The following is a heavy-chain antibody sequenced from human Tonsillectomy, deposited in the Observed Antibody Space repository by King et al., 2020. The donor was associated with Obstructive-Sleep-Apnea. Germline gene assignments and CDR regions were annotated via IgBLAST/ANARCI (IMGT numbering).Heavy chain of an antibody. CDR1: GFTFSSYA. V-gene: IGHV3-23*04. D-gene: IGHD5-18*01. CDR3: AKGGYNYGDAFDI. Sequence: VQLVESGGGLVQPGGSLRLSCAASGFTFSSYAMSWVRQAPGKGLEYVSAISVRGGSTYYADSVKGRFTISRDNSKNTLYLQMNSLRAEDTAVYYCAKGGYNYGDAFDIWGQGTMVTVSS. J-gene: IGHJ3*02. CDR2: ISVRGGST.